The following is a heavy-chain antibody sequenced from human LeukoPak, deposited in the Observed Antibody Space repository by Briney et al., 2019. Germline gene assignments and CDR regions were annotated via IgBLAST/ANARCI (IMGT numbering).Heavy chain of an antibody. CDR1: GYTFTGYY. V-gene: IGHV1-2*02. D-gene: IGHD2-8*01. CDR3: AGMYDEGTWFDP. CDR2: INPNSGGI. Sequence: ASVKVSCKASGYTFTGYYMHWVRQAPGQGLEWMGWINPNSGGINYAQKLQGRVTMTTDTSTSTAYMELRSLRSDDTAVFYCAGMYDEGTWFDPWGQGTLVTVSS. J-gene: IGHJ5*02.